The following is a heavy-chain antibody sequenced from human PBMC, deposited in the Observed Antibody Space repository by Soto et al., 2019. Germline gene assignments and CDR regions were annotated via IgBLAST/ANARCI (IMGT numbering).Heavy chain of an antibody. Sequence: QVQLVQSGAEVKKPGSSVKVSCKASGGTFSSYTISWVRQAPGQGLEWMGRIIPILGIANYAQKFQGRVTITADKSTSTAYMELSSLRSEDTAVYYCARGYCSSTSCYGGRHYGMDVWGQGTTVTVSS. V-gene: IGHV1-69*02. CDR3: ARGYCSSTSCYGGRHYGMDV. J-gene: IGHJ6*02. D-gene: IGHD2-2*01. CDR1: GGTFSSYT. CDR2: IIPILGIA.